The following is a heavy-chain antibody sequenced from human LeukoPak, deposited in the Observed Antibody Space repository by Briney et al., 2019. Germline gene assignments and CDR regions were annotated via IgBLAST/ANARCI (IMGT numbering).Heavy chain of an antibody. V-gene: IGHV3-23*01. Sequence: SGGPLTLSCEASGFAFSNHAMTGVRQAPGEGLQWVSTISDTGKTTFYRDSVRGRFTISRDISNNTLYLQMDGLRADDTAVYYCARGGAYDYGVLDAWGQGTLVTVSS. CDR2: ISDTGKTT. J-gene: IGHJ5*02. CDR3: ARGGAYDYGVLDA. D-gene: IGHD4/OR15-4a*01. CDR1: GFAFSNHA.